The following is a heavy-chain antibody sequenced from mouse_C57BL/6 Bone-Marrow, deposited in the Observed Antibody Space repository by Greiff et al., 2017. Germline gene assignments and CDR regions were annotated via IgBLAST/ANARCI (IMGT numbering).Heavy chain of an antibody. D-gene: IGHD2-3*01. V-gene: IGHV1-69*01. J-gene: IGHJ4*01. CDR3: ADGYYAMDY. CDR2: IDPSDSYT. Sequence: QVQLQQPGAELVMPGASVKLSCKASGYTFTSYWMHWVKQRPGQGLEWIGEIDPSDSYTNYNQKFKGKSTLTVDKSSSTAYMQLSSLTSEDSAVYYCADGYYAMDYWGQGTPVTVSS. CDR1: GYTFTSYW.